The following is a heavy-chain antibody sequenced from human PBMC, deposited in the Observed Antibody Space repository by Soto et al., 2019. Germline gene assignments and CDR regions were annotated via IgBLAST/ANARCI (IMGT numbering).Heavy chain of an antibody. D-gene: IGHD3-10*01. CDR2: IYSGGST. Sequence: EVQLVESGGGLVQPGGSLRLSCAASGFTVSSYYMTWVRQAPGKGLEWVSVIYSGGSTYYADSVKGRFTISRDNSKNTLYLQINSLRAEDTAVYYCAITMYGSGSYSEVWGQGTLVIVSS. J-gene: IGHJ4*02. CDR1: GFTVSSYY. V-gene: IGHV3-66*01. CDR3: AITMYGSGSYSEV.